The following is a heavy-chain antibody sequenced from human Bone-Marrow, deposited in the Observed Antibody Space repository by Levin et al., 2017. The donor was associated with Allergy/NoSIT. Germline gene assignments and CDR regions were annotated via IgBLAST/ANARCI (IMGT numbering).Heavy chain of an antibody. CDR2: IIPIFGTA. J-gene: IGHJ2*01. CDR1: GGTFSSYA. Sequence: KISCQASGGTFSSYAISWVRQAPGQGLEWMGGIIPIFGTANYAQKFQGRVTITADESTSTAYMELSSLRSEDTAVYYCARGPQDTEDIVVVPAAIDWYFDLWGRGTLVTVSS. V-gene: IGHV1-69*01. D-gene: IGHD2-2*02. CDR3: ARGPQDTEDIVVVPAAIDWYFDL.